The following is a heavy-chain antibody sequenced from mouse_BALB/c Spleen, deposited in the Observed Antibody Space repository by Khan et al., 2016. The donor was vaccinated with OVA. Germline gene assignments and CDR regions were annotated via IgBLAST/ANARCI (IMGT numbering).Heavy chain of an antibody. Sequence: VQLKQSGPGLVKPSQSLSLTCTVTGYSITSGYGWNWIRQFPGNKLEWMGYISYSGRTNYNPSLKSRISITRNTSKNQFFLQLKSVTTEDAATSYWSRAASVDYWGKGTTLTVSS. CDR1: GYSITSGYG. CDR3: SRAASVDY. CDR2: ISYSGRT. V-gene: IGHV3-2*02. J-gene: IGHJ2*01. D-gene: IGHD1-2*01.